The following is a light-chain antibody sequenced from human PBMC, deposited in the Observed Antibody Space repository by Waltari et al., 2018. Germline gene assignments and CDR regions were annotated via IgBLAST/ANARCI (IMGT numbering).Light chain of an antibody. CDR1: IYTIGINT. V-gene: IGLV1-44*01. J-gene: IGLJ3*02. CDR3: GAWDDGVKEWV. Sequence: QSVLTQPPPTSGTPVRRVTISCSGPIYTIGINTANWYQQFPGPAPKLLIFSTTQRPSGVPDRFSASKSGTSASLAINGLQAADEADYYCGAWDDGVKEWVFGGGTKLTVL. CDR2: STT.